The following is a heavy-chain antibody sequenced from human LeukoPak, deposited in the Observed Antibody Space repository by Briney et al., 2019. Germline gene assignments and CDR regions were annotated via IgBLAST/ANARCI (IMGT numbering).Heavy chain of an antibody. V-gene: IGHV4-61*01. CDR1: GGSVSSGSYY. CDR3: ARYDNWNLFDY. Sequence: SETLSLTCTVSGGSVSSGSYYWSWIRQPPGKGLEWIGYIYYSGSTNYNPSLKSRVTISVDTSKNQLSLKLSSVTAADTAVYYCARYDNWNLFDYWGQGTLVTVSS. D-gene: IGHD1-20*01. CDR2: IYYSGST. J-gene: IGHJ4*02.